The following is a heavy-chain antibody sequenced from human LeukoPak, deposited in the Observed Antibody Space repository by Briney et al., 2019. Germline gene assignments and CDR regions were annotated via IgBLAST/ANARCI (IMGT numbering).Heavy chain of an antibody. Sequence: PSETLSLTCTVSGGSISSGSYYWSWIRQPAGKGLEWIGRIYTSGSTNYNPSLKSRVTISVDTSKNQFSLKLSSVTAADTAVYYCARDGRSTSPWDAFDIWGQGTMVTVSS. D-gene: IGHD2-2*01. J-gene: IGHJ3*02. CDR2: IYTSGST. CDR3: ARDGRSTSPWDAFDI. V-gene: IGHV4-61*02. CDR1: GGSISSGSYY.